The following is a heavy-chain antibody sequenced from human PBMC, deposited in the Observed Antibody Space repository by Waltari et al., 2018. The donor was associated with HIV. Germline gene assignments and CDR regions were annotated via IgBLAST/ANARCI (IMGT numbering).Heavy chain of an antibody. V-gene: IGHV3-30*16. CDR3: ARDTGYCSFGSCSYNWLDP. J-gene: IGHJ5*02. Sequence: QVHLVESGGGVVQPGRSLRLSCAASGFTLSSYAIHWVRQAPGKGLEWVALISNDGSNKYYADSVKGRFTISRDNSKNTLYLQMNSLRAEDTSVYYCARDTGYCSFGSCSYNWLDPWGQGTLVSVSS. CDR1: GFTLSSYA. CDR2: ISNDGSNK. D-gene: IGHD2-15*01.